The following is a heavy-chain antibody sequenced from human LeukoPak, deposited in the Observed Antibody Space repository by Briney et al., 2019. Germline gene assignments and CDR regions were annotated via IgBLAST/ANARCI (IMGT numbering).Heavy chain of an antibody. CDR3: ARRGSGSYYYYYYGMDV. CDR1: GYSFTSYW. CDR2: IYPGDSDT. J-gene: IGHJ6*02. V-gene: IGHV5-51*01. Sequence: GESLKISCKGSGYSFTSYWIGWVRQMPGKGLEWMGIIYPGDSDTRYSPSFQGQVTISADKSISTAYLQWSSLKASDTAMYYCARRGSGSYYYYYYGMDVWGQGTTVTVS. D-gene: IGHD3-10*01.